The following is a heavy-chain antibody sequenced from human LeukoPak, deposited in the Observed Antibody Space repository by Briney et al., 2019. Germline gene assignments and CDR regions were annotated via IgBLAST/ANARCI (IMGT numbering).Heavy chain of an antibody. CDR1: GFTFSSYA. J-gene: IGHJ4*02. CDR3: ARSPPPYGVYNFDY. CDR2: ISYDGSNK. Sequence: GGSLRLSCAASGFTFSSYAMHWVRQAPGKGPEWVAVISYDGSNKYYADSVKGRFTISRDNSKNTLYLQMNSLRAEDTAVYYCARSPPPYGVYNFDYWGQGTLVTVSS. D-gene: IGHD4-17*01. V-gene: IGHV3-30-3*01.